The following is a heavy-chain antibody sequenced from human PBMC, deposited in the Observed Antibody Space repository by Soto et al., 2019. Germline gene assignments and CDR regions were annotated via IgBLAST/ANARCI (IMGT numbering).Heavy chain of an antibody. J-gene: IGHJ4*02. CDR3: ARVHYDILTGYYIDY. CDR1: GFTFSDYY. D-gene: IGHD3-9*01. V-gene: IGHV3-11*01. CDR2: ISSSGSTI. Sequence: GSLRLSCAASGFTFSDYYMSWIRQAPGKGLEWVSYISSSGSTIYYADSVKGRFTISRDNAKNSLYLQMNSLRAEDTAVYYCARVHYDILTGYYIDYWGQGTLVTVSS.